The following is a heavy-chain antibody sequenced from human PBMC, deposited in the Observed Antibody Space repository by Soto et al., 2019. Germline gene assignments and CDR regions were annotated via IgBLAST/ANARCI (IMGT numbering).Heavy chain of an antibody. Sequence: QVQLVESGGGVVQPGRSLRLSCAASGFTFSSYGMHWVRQAPGKGLEWVAVISYDGSNKYYADSVKGRFTISRDNSKNTLYLQMNSMRAEDTAVYYCAKGPYYGSGSPFDYWGQGTLVTVSS. CDR3: AKGPYYGSGSPFDY. V-gene: IGHV3-30*18. CDR1: GFTFSSYG. CDR2: ISYDGSNK. D-gene: IGHD3-10*01. J-gene: IGHJ4*02.